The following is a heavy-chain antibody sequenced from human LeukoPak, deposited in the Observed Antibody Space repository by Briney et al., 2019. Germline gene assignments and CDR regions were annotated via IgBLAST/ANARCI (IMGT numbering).Heavy chain of an antibody. D-gene: IGHD6-19*01. CDR1: GGTFSSYA. V-gene: IGHV1-69*05. J-gene: IGHJ4*02. Sequence: EASVKVSCKASGGTFSSYAISWVRQAPGQRLEWMGRIIPIFGTANYAQKFQGRVTITTDESTSTAYMELSSLRSEDTAVYYCARDWRGYSSEPFDYWGQGTLVTVSS. CDR2: IIPIFGTA. CDR3: ARDWRGYSSEPFDY.